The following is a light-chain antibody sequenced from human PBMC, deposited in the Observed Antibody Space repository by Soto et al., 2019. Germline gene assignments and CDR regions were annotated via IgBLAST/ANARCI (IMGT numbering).Light chain of an antibody. Sequence: TKSPGTRSLSAWERATLSCRASQSVDGYLAWYQQKPGQAPRLLIYGASTRATGVTARFRGGVSGTEFTRTISSLQSEDSAVYYCQQYHKWPPNTLGQGTRLEIK. CDR1: QSVDGY. CDR3: QQYHKWPPNT. J-gene: IGKJ5*01. CDR2: GAS. V-gene: IGKV3-15*01.